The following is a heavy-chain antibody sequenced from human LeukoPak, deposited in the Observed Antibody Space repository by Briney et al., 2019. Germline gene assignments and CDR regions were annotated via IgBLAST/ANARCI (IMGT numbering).Heavy chain of an antibody. CDR1: GGSISSYY. J-gene: IGHJ3*02. D-gene: IGHD3-3*01. CDR3: ARGYYDFWSGYLHDAFDI. Sequence: PSETLSLTCTVSGGSISSYYWSWIRQPPGKGLEWIGYIYYSGSTNYNPSLKSRVTISVDTSKNQFSLKLSSVTAADTAVYYCARGYYDFWSGYLHDAFDIWGRGTMVTVSS. V-gene: IGHV4-59*01. CDR2: IYYSGST.